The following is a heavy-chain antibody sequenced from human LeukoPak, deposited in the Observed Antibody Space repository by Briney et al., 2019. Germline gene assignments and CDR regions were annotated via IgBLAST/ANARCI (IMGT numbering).Heavy chain of an antibody. J-gene: IGHJ4*02. D-gene: IGHD3-9*01. V-gene: IGHV3-33*01. Sequence: QTGGSLRLSCAASGFTFSSYGMHWVRQAPGKGLEGVAFIWYDGSNKYYADSVKGRFTISRDNSKNTLYLQMNSLRAEDTAVYYCAREGRDYDILTGYSAFDYWGQGTLVTVSS. CDR2: IWYDGSNK. CDR1: GFTFSSYG. CDR3: AREGRDYDILTGYSAFDY.